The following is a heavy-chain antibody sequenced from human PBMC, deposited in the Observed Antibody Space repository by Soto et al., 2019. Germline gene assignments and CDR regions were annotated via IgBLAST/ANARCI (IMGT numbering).Heavy chain of an antibody. V-gene: IGHV3-48*03. Sequence: GGSLRLSCAASGFTFSSYEMNWVRQAPGKGLEWVSYISSSGSTIYYADSVKGRFTISRDNAKNSLYLQMNSLRAEDTAVYYCARDHPLPYDSSGYYYYYYYMDVWGKGTTVTVSS. D-gene: IGHD3-22*01. CDR1: GFTFSSYE. CDR3: ARDHPLPYDSSGYYYYYYYMDV. J-gene: IGHJ6*03. CDR2: ISSSGSTI.